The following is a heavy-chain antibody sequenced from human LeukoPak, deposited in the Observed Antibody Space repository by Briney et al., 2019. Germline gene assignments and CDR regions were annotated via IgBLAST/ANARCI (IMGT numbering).Heavy chain of an antibody. CDR3: ARGYNSGVASYTAEYLPH. CDR1: GYTFTNFE. Sequence: GASVKVSCKASGYTFTNFEINWVRQVAGQGLEWMGWMRPNSGETVNVQKFQGRVSMTRDISTTTAYMELTGLRSDDTAVYFCARGYNSGVASYTAEYLPHWGQGTLVTVSS. D-gene: IGHD6-19*01. CDR2: MRPNSGET. V-gene: IGHV1-8*02. J-gene: IGHJ1*01.